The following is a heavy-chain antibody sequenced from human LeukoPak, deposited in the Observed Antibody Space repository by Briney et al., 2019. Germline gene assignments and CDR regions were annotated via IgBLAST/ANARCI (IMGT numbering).Heavy chain of an antibody. CDR3: ARGVGDCRGGSCYY. Sequence: GGSLRLSCTASGFTVSSNYMSWVRQVPGKGLEWVSVIHIGGSTYYADAVRGRFTISRDNSKNTVHLQMNSLRAEDTAVYYCARGVGDCRGGSCYYWGQGALVTVSS. CDR2: IHIGGST. J-gene: IGHJ4*02. V-gene: IGHV3-66*01. CDR1: GFTVSSNY. D-gene: IGHD2-15*01.